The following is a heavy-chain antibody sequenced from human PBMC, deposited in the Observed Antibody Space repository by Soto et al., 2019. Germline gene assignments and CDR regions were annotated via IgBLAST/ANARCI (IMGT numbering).Heavy chain of an antibody. CDR3: VAVNSSAFSNGHGRGFVS. CDR1: GFSLITSGVG. CDR2: VYWDDDR. D-gene: IGHD1-1*01. V-gene: IGHV2-5*04. Sequence: QMTLKESGPTLVRPTQTLTLTCTFSGFSLITSGVGVGWVRQPPGKALEWLAVVYWDDDRRYSPSLKSRLSLASDTSRNKVFVKMTDMAPVDTGTYISVAVNSSAFSNGHGRGFVSWGPGILVNVSS. J-gene: IGHJ5*01.